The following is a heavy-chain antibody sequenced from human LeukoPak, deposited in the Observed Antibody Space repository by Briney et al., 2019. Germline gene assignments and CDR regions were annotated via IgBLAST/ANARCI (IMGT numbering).Heavy chain of an antibody. CDR3: ENPAPHSSGGNHFDY. CDR2: ISGSGGNT. J-gene: IGHJ4*02. V-gene: IGHV3-23*01. D-gene: IGHD6-19*01. CDR1: GFTFSSYA. Sequence: TGGSLRLSCAASGFTFSSYAMSWVRQAPGKGLEWVSAISGSGGNTYFADSVRGRFTISRDNSNNTLFLQMNSLRAEATAVYYLENPAPHSSGGNHFDYWGQGTLVTVSS.